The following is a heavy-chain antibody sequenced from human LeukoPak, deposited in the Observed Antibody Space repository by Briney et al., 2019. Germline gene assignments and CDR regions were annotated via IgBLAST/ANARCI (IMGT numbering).Heavy chain of an antibody. V-gene: IGHV4-61*02. J-gene: IGHJ4*02. CDR1: GGSISSGSYY. CDR2: IYTSGST. Sequence: SETLSLTCTVSGGSISSGSYYWSWIRQPAGKGLEWIGRIYTSGSTNYNPSLKSRVTMSVDTSKNQFSLKLSSVTAADTAVYYCARARIAAAYFDYWGQGTLVTVSS. D-gene: IGHD6-13*01. CDR3: ARARIAAAYFDY.